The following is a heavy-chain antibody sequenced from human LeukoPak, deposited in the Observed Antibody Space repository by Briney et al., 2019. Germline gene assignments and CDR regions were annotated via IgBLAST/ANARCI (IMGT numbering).Heavy chain of an antibody. Sequence: GGSLRLSCAAPGFTFSSYAMSWVRQAPGKGLEWVSAISGSGGSTYYADSVKGRFTISRDNSKNTLYLQMNSLRAEDTAVYYCAKDRGYLSSSPGYCIDYWGQGTLVTVSS. V-gene: IGHV3-23*01. CDR1: GFTFSSYA. D-gene: IGHD6-6*01. CDR2: ISGSGGST. CDR3: AKDRGYLSSSPGYCIDY. J-gene: IGHJ4*02.